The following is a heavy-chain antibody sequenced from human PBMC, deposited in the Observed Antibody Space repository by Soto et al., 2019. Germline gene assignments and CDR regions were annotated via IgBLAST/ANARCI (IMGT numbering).Heavy chain of an antibody. CDR2: ISYDGSNK. J-gene: IGHJ6*02. CDR1: GFTFSSYG. CDR3: AKDELTGTTGGMDV. V-gene: IGHV3-30*18. Sequence: QVQLVESGGGVVQPGRSLRLSCAASGFTFSSYGMHWVRQAPGKGLEWVAVISYDGSNKYYADSVKGRFTISRDNSKNTLYLQMNSLRAEDTAVYYCAKDELTGTTGGMDVWGQGTTVTVSS. D-gene: IGHD1-7*01.